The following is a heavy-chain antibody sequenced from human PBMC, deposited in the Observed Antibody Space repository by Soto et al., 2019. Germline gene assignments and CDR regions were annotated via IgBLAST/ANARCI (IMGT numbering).Heavy chain of an antibody. Sequence: QVQLQQWGAGLLKPSETLSLTCAVYGGSFSGYQWSWIRQTPGKGLEWIGGINDSGDINYNPSLKSRVTILVESPKKQISLRLSSVAAADPAVYYCARGLILWFGELSRRGGYYYYMDVWGKGTTVTVSS. J-gene: IGHJ6*03. D-gene: IGHD3-10*01. CDR2: INDSGDI. CDR3: ARGLILWFGELSRRGGYYYYMDV. V-gene: IGHV4-34*01. CDR1: GGSFSGYQ.